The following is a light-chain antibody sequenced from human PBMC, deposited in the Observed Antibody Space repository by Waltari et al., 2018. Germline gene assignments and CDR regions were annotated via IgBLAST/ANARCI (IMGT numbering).Light chain of an antibody. CDR1: QRVGSN. V-gene: IGKV3-15*01. CDR3: QQYNDWPHT. Sequence: ETLLTQSPATLSVSPGDRATLSCRASQRVGSNIAWYQQRPGQPPRLLIYGASPRAIGVPDRFSGSGSGTQLPLTRRSLQSEDFGIYYCQQYNDWPHTFGPGTRVDIK. J-gene: IGKJ3*01. CDR2: GAS.